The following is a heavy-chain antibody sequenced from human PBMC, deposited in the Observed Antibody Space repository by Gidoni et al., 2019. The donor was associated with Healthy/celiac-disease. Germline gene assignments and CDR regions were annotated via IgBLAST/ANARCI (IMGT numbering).Heavy chain of an antibody. Sequence: EVQLVESGGGLVQPGGSLRLSCAASGFTFSSYSMNWVRQAPGKGLEWVSYISSSSSTLYYADSVKGRFTISRDNAKNSLYLQMNSLRAEDTAVYYCARAATGYSSGWFYYWGQGTLVTVSS. J-gene: IGHJ4*02. V-gene: IGHV3-48*04. CDR2: ISSSSSTL. D-gene: IGHD6-19*01. CDR3: ARAATGYSSGWFYY. CDR1: GFTFSSYS.